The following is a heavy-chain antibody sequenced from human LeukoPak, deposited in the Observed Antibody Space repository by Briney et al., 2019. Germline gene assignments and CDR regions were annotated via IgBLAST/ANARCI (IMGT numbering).Heavy chain of an antibody. Sequence: GASVKVSFKSSGYTFTSYYMHWVRQAPGHVLEWGVIINPSGGSTRYAQKFQGRVTMTRDMSTSTVYMELSSLRAEDTALYYCAKGPDGSYYRGYFDYWGQGTLVTVSS. D-gene: IGHD1-26*01. V-gene: IGHV1-46*01. CDR1: GYTFTSYY. J-gene: IGHJ4*02. CDR3: AKGPDGSYYRGYFDY. CDR2: INPSGGST.